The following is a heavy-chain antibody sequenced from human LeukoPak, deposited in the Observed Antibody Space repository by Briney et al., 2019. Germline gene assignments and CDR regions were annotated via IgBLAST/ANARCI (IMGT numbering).Heavy chain of an antibody. CDR1: GFTFSSYG. CDR2: ISGSGRST. Sequence: GGSLRLSCAASGFTFSSYGMSWVRQAPGKGLEWVSGISGSGRSTYYADSVKGRFTISRDNSKNTLYLQMNSLRAEDTAVYYCAKDYDILTGSQGFDYWGQGTLVTVSS. D-gene: IGHD3-9*01. CDR3: AKDYDILTGSQGFDY. V-gene: IGHV3-23*01. J-gene: IGHJ4*02.